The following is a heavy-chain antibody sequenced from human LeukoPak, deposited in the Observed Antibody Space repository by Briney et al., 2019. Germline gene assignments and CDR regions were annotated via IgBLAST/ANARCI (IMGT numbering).Heavy chain of an antibody. Sequence: PSETLSLTCAVSGYSISSGYYWGWIRQPPGKGLEWIGSIYHSGSTYYNPSLKSRVTISVDTSKNQFSLKLSSVTAADTAVYYCARPGRYCSSTSCYREGNFDYWGQGTLVTVSS. CDR2: IYHSGST. J-gene: IGHJ4*02. D-gene: IGHD2-2*02. CDR3: ARPGRYCSSTSCYREGNFDY. CDR1: GYSISSGYY. V-gene: IGHV4-38-2*01.